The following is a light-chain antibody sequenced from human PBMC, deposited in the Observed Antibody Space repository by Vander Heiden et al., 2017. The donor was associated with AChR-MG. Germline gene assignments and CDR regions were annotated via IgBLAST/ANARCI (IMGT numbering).Light chain of an antibody. CDR1: SSNIGNNF. J-gene: IGLJ2*01. V-gene: IGLV1-47*01. CDR2: GNN. CDR3: AAWDDSLSGVV. Sequence: SALPQPPSASGTPAQLVTLPCPGSSSNIGNNFVSWYQQLPGTAPQLLIFGNNQRPSGVPDRFSASKYGTSGSLAISGLRSEDEADYYCAAWDDSLSGVVFGGGTKLTV.